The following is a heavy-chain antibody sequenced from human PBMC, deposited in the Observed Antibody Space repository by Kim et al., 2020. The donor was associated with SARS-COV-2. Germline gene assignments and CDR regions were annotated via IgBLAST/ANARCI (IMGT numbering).Heavy chain of an antibody. CDR3: ARDGLGYYGSGDYYYYYGMDV. Sequence: ASVKVSCKASGYRFTSYAMHWVRQAPGQRLEWMGWINVGNGNTKYSQKVQGRVTITRDTSASTAYMEMSSLRSEDTAVYYCARDGLGYYGSGDYYYYYGMDVWGQGTTVTVSS. CDR2: INVGNGNT. D-gene: IGHD3-10*01. J-gene: IGHJ6*02. V-gene: IGHV1-3*01. CDR1: GYRFTSYA.